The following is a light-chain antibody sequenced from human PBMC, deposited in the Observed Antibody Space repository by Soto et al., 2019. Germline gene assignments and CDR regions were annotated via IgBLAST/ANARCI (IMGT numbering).Light chain of an antibody. J-gene: IGKJ3*01. CDR3: LQHNSYIFT. CDR2: AAS. CDR1: QGIRND. Sequence: DIQMTQPPSSLSASVGDRVTITCRASQGIRNDLDWYQQKPGKAPKCLIYAASSLHPGVPSRFSGSGSGTAFNLTISNLQPEDFATYFCLQHNSYIFTFGPWTKVDIK. V-gene: IGKV1-17*02.